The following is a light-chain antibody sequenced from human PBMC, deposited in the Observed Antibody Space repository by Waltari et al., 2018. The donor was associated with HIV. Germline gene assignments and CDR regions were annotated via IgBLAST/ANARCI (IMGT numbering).Light chain of an antibody. CDR3: QSADSTGTYWV. Sequence: SYELTQPPSAPVSPGQTARISCPGAALPTPYVFWYQQRPGQAPVMVIYRDKERPSGIPDRFSGSSAGTTVTLTISGVQAEDEADYYCQSADSTGTYWVFGGGTKLTVL. CDR1: ALPTPY. V-gene: IGLV3-25*03. CDR2: RDK. J-gene: IGLJ3*02.